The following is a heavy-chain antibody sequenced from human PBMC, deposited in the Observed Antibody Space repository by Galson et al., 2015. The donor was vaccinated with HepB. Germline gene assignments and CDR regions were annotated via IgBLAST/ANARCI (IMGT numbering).Heavy chain of an antibody. CDR2: VIPKFGTP. D-gene: IGHD3-16*01. V-gene: IGHV1-69*13. Sequence: SVKVSCKASGGTLSTNVISWVRQAPGQGLEWMGGVIPKFGTPNYAQRFQGRVTFTADEVPNTAYMELSSLKSDDTAVYYCASDRTSDWGKFVYWGQGTLVTVSS. CDR1: GGTLSTNV. J-gene: IGHJ4*02. CDR3: ASDRTSDWGKFVY.